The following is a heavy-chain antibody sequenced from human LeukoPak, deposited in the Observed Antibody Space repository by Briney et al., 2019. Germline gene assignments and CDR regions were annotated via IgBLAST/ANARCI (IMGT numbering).Heavy chain of an antibody. CDR2: IYHSGST. Sequence: SETLSLTCAVSGGSISSSNWWSWVRQPPGKGLEWIGEIYHSGSTNYNPSLKSRVTISVDKSKNQFSLKLSSVTAADTAVYYCARAEAYYYGSGSYWWGQGTLVTVSS. CDR1: GGSISSSNW. CDR3: ARAEAYYYGSGSYW. V-gene: IGHV4-4*02. J-gene: IGHJ4*02. D-gene: IGHD3-10*01.